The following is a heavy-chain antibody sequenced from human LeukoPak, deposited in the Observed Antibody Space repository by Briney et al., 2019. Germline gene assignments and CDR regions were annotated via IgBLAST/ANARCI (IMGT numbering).Heavy chain of an antibody. V-gene: IGHV3-9*01. CDR1: GFTFDDYA. Sequence: PGRSLRLSCAASGFTFDDYAMHWVRQAPGKGLEWVSGISWSSGSIGYADSVKGRFTISRDNAKNSLYLQMNSLRAEDTALYYCAKDLTVTQEGAFDIWGQGTMVTVSS. CDR3: AKDLTVTQEGAFDI. D-gene: IGHD4-17*01. J-gene: IGHJ3*02. CDR2: ISWSSGSI.